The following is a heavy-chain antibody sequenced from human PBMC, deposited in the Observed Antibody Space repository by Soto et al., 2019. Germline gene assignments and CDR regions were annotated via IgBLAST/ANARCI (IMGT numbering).Heavy chain of an antibody. J-gene: IGHJ4*02. CDR2: IYYSGST. CDR1: GGSISSGGYY. D-gene: IGHD2-15*01. Sequence: SETLSLTCTVSGGSISSGGYYWSWIRQHPGKGLEWIGYIYYSGSTYYNPSLKSRVTISVDTSKNQFSLKLSSVTAADTAVYYCARVSPLGYCSGGSCYPTYYFDYWGQGTLVTVSS. V-gene: IGHV4-31*03. CDR3: ARVSPLGYCSGGSCYPTYYFDY.